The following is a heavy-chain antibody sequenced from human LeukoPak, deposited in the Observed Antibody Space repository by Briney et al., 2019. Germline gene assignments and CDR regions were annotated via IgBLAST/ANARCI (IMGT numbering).Heavy chain of an antibody. CDR1: GFTFDDYA. CDR2: ISWNSGSI. Sequence: PGGSLRLSCAAPGFTFDDYAMHWGRQAPGKGLEWGSGISWNSGSIDYADSVKGRFTISRDNAKNSLYLQMNSLRAEDTALYYCAKFDSYYGMDVWGQGTTVTVSS. V-gene: IGHV3-9*01. CDR3: AKFDSYYGMDV. J-gene: IGHJ6*02.